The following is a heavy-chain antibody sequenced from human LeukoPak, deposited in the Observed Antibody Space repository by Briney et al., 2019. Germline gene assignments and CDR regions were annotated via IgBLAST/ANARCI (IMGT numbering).Heavy chain of an antibody. CDR3: AKAKSRYDFWSGYLDY. CDR2: ISGSGGST. V-gene: IGHV3-23*01. D-gene: IGHD3-3*01. Sequence: PGGSLRLSCAASGFTFSSYAMSWVRQAPGKGLEWVSAISGSGGSTYYADSVKGRFTISGDNSKNTLYLQMNSLRAEDTAVYYCAKAKSRYDFWSGYLDYWGQGTLVTVSS. J-gene: IGHJ4*02. CDR1: GFTFSSYA.